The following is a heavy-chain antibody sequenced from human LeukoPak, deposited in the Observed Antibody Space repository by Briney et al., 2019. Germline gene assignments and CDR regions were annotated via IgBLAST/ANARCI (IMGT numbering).Heavy chain of an antibody. CDR3: ARASGPFDY. CDR2: IWNDGSNK. D-gene: IGHD3-10*01. Sequence: GGSLRLSCVASGFMFSVYGMHWVRHAPGKGLEWVAVIWNDGSNKYYADSVKGRFTISRDNSKNTLYLQMNSLRAGDTAVYSCARASGPFDYWGQGTLVTVSS. J-gene: IGHJ4*02. V-gene: IGHV3-33*01. CDR1: GFMFSVYG.